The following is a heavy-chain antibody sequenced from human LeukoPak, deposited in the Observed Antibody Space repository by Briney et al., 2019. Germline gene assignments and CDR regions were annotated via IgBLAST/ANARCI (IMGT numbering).Heavy chain of an antibody. V-gene: IGHV4-61*01. CDR2: MYYSGST. D-gene: IGHD4-23*01. CDR3: ARDSYGGNSDYYYGMDV. CDR1: GGSVSSGTYY. J-gene: IGHJ6*02. Sequence: SETLSLTCTVSGGSVSSGTYYWSWIRQPPGRGLEWIGLMYYSGSTYYNPSLKSRVTISVDTSKNQFSLKLSSVTAADTAVYYCARDSYGGNSDYYYGMDVWGQGTTVTVSS.